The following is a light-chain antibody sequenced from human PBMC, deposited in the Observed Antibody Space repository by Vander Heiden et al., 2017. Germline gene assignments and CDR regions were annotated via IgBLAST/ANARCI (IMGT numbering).Light chain of an antibody. Sequence: EFALTQSPATLSLSPGERATLSCRASQSVSSYLAWYQQKPGQAPRLLIYDASNRAAGIPARFSGSGSGTDFTLTISSLEPEDFAVYYCQQRRDWPLTFGGGTKVEIK. CDR2: DAS. J-gene: IGKJ4*01. CDR1: QSVSSY. V-gene: IGKV3-11*01. CDR3: QQRRDWPLT.